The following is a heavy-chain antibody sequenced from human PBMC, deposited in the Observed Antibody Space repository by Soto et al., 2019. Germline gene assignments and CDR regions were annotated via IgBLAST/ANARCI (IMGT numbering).Heavy chain of an antibody. Sequence: EVQLVESGGGLVQSGRSLRLSCAASGFTFDDYAMHWVRQAPGKGLEWVSSISWNSGSIAYADSVKGRFTISRDNAKNSLFLQMSSLRPEDTALYYCAKALDYDSSGYYSFDYWGQGTLVTVSS. CDR3: AKALDYDSSGYYSFDY. D-gene: IGHD3-22*01. CDR1: GFTFDDYA. J-gene: IGHJ4*02. CDR2: ISWNSGSI. V-gene: IGHV3-9*01.